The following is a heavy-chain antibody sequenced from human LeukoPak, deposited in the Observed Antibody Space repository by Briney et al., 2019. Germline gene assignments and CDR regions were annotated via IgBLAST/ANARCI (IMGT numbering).Heavy chain of an antibody. J-gene: IGHJ3*02. V-gene: IGHV3-23*01. D-gene: IGHD6-19*01. Sequence: GGSLRLSCAASGFTFSTYAMNWVRQAPGMGLDWVSAISGSGGSTYYADSVKGRFTISRDNSKNTLYLQMNSLRAEDTAVYYCAKDSKAVAWDAFDIWGQGTMVTVSS. CDR1: GFTFSTYA. CDR3: AKDSKAVAWDAFDI. CDR2: ISGSGGST.